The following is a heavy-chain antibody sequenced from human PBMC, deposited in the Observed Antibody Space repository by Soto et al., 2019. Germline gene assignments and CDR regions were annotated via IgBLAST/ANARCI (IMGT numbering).Heavy chain of an antibody. J-gene: IGHJ5*02. CDR2: IYYSGST. Sequence: QLQLQESGPGLVKPSETLSLTCTVSGGSISSSSYYWGWIRQPPGKGLEWIGSIYYSGSTYYNPSLKSRVTISVDTSKNQFSRKLSSVTAADTAVYYCARTRAVWFDPWGQGTLVTVSS. V-gene: IGHV4-39*01. D-gene: IGHD6-19*01. CDR1: GGSISSSSYY. CDR3: ARTRAVWFDP.